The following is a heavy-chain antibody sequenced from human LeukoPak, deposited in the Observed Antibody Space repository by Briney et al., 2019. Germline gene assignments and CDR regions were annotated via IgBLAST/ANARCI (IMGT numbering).Heavy chain of an antibody. Sequence: PGGSLRLSCAASGFSVSNNYMSWVRQAPGKGLEWVSVIYSGGRTFYADSVKGRFTISRDNSKNTLYLQMNSLRAEDTAVYYCASDSYSPEYFQHWGQGTLVTVSS. V-gene: IGHV3-66*01. J-gene: IGHJ1*01. CDR2: IYSGGRT. D-gene: IGHD2-15*01. CDR1: GFSVSNNY. CDR3: ASDSYSPEYFQH.